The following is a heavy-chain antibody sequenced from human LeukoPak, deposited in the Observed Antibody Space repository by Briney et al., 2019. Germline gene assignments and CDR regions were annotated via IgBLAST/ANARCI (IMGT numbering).Heavy chain of an antibody. CDR3: ARSRDYGTDYYFDY. V-gene: IGHV5-51*01. CDR1: GYPFTSYW. J-gene: IGHJ4*02. CDR2: IYPGDSDT. Sequence: GESLEISCKGSGYPFTSYWLGWVRQMPGKGLEWMGIIYPGDSDTRYSPSFQGQVTISADKSISTAFLQWSSLKASDTAMYYCARSRDYGTDYYFDYWGQGTLVTVSS. D-gene: IGHD4-17*01.